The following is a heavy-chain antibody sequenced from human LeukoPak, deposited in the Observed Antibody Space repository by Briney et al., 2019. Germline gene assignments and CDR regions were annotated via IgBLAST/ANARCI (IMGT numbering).Heavy chain of an antibody. Sequence: SETLSLTCTASGCSISSYYWSWIRQPPGKGLEWIGDIYYSGSTNYNPSLKSRVTISVDTSKNQFSLKMSSVTAADTAVYYCARVSSSSDFDYWGQGTLVTVSS. CDR1: GCSISSYY. CDR2: IYYSGST. CDR3: ARVSSSSDFDY. D-gene: IGHD6-6*01. V-gene: IGHV4-59*01. J-gene: IGHJ4*02.